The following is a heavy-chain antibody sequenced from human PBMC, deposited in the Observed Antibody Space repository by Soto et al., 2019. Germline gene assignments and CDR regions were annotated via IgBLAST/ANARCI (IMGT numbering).Heavy chain of an antibody. Sequence: QVQLVESGGGVVQPGRSLRLSCAASGFTFSSYAMHWVRQAPGKGLEWVAVISYDGSNKYYADSVKGRFTISRDNSKNTLYLQMNSLRAEDTAVYYCARTELGYCSGGSCYPGYWGQGTLVTVSS. V-gene: IGHV3-30-3*01. J-gene: IGHJ4*02. CDR3: ARTELGYCSGGSCYPGY. CDR2: ISYDGSNK. D-gene: IGHD2-15*01. CDR1: GFTFSSYA.